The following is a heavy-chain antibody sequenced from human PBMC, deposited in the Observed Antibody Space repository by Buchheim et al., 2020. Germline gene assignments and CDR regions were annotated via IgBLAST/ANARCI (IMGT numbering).Heavy chain of an antibody. Sequence: QVQLQESGPGLVKPSETLSLTCTVSGGSISSYYWSWIRQPPGKGLEWIGYIYYSGSTNYNPSLKSRVTISVDTSKNQFSLKVSSVTAADTAVEYCAREYYYDSSGPRSWIYFDYWGQGTL. CDR2: IYYSGST. J-gene: IGHJ4*02. V-gene: IGHV4-59*01. D-gene: IGHD3-22*01. CDR1: GGSISSYY. CDR3: AREYYYDSSGPRSWIYFDY.